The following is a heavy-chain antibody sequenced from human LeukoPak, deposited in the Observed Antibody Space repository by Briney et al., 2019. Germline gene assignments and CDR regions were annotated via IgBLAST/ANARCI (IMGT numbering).Heavy chain of an antibody. CDR3: ARDGDWAPFDY. CDR2: IIPIFGTA. J-gene: IGHJ4*02. CDR1: GGTFSSYA. V-gene: IGHV1-69*13. Sequence: ASVTVSCKASGGTFSSYAISWVRQAPGQGLEWMGGIIPIFGTANYAQKFQGRVTITADESTSTAYMELSSLRSEDTAVYYCARDGDWAPFDYWGQGTLVTVSS. D-gene: IGHD3/OR15-3a*01.